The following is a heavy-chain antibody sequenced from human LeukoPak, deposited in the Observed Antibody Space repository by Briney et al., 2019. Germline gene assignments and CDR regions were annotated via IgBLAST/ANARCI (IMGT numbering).Heavy chain of an antibody. D-gene: IGHD6-19*01. Sequence: GGSLRLSCAASGFTFSSYAMSWVRQAPGKGLEWVSAISGSGGSTYYADSVKGRFTISRDNSKNTLYLQMNSLRAEDTAVYYCSTDLDRSCSYNFDYLVQGTLVTVSS. V-gene: IGHV3-23*01. CDR3: STDLDRSCSYNFDY. J-gene: IGHJ4*02. CDR2: ISGSGGST. CDR1: GFTFSSYA.